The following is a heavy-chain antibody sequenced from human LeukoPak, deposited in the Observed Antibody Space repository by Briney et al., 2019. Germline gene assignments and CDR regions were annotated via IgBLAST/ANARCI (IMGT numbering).Heavy chain of an antibody. CDR2: IYWDDDR. J-gene: IGHJ4*03. CDR1: GFSLTTSGVG. CDR3: AHRPLEFISGWDNCYFDN. D-gene: IGHD6-19*01. V-gene: IGHV2-5*02. Sequence: SGPTRVKPTQTLTLTCTFSGFSLTTSGVGVGWVRQPPGKALEWLAVIYWDDDRRYSPSLKSRLTIIKDTSKNQVVLTMTNMDPGDTATYYCAHRPLEFISGWDNCYFDNWGPGTPVTVSS.